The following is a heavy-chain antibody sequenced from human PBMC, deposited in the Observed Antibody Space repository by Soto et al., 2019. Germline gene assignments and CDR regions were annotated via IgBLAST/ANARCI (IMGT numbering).Heavy chain of an antibody. CDR1: GFIFSDYY. Sequence: QVHLEESGGGLVKPGGSLRLSCTASGFIFSDYYMRWIRQAPGKGLEWVSDISNSGRITHHADSVEGRFTISRDNAKDSLYLQTNRLRPEDSAIYYCARDHGGGGLTLEYWGQGTLVTVSS. V-gene: IGHV3-11*01. CDR3: ARDHGGGGLTLEY. D-gene: IGHD3-16*01. J-gene: IGHJ4*02. CDR2: ISNSGRIT.